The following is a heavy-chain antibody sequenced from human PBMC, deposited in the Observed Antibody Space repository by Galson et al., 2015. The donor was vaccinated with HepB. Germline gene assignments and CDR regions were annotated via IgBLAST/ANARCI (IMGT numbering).Heavy chain of an antibody. V-gene: IGHV3-21*01. D-gene: IGHD2-2*01. J-gene: IGHJ4*02. CDR2: ISSSSSYI. Sequence: SLRLSCAASGFTFSSYSMNWVRQAPGKGREGVSSISSSSSYIYYADSVKGRFTISRDNAKNSLYLQMNSLRAEDTAVYYCARDETVVPPDYWGQGTLVTVSS. CDR3: ARDETVVPPDY. CDR1: GFTFSSYS.